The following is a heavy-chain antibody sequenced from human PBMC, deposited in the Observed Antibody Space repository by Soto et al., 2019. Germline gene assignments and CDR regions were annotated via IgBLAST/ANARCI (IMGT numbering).Heavy chain of an antibody. V-gene: IGHV3-30*18. Sequence: QVQLVESGGGADQPGRSLRLSCAASGFTFSSYGMNWVRQAPGKGLERGAVISYDGSKKYYAKSGKGRFTISRDNSKNTMNLQMNSLRAEDTAVYYCAKDPRAVTAISWGQGTMVNVSS. J-gene: IGHJ4*02. CDR3: AKDPRAVTAIS. CDR2: ISYDGSKK. CDR1: GFTFSSYG. D-gene: IGHD2-21*02.